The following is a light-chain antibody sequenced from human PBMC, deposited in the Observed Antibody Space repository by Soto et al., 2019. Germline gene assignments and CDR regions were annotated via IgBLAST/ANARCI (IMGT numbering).Light chain of an antibody. Sequence: QSVLTQPPSASGSPGQSVTISCTGTSSDVGGYNYVSWYQQHPGKAPKLMIYEVSKRPSGVPDRFSGSKSGNTASLTVSGLQAEDEADYYCSSYEGRNIYVFGTGTRVTVL. CDR1: SSDVGGYNY. CDR2: EVS. V-gene: IGLV2-8*01. CDR3: SSYEGRNIYV. J-gene: IGLJ1*01.